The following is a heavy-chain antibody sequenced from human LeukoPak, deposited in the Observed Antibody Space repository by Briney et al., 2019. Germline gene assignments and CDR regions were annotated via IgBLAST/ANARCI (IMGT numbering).Heavy chain of an antibody. CDR2: IWYDGSKT. CDR3: AREMATTETFDC. V-gene: IGHV3-30*02. Sequence: GGSLRLSCAASGFTFSIYGMHWVRQAPGKGLEWVAIIWYDGSKTYYADSVKGRFTISRDNSQNTLSLQMSSLRAEDTAVYYCAREMATTETFDCWGQGTLVTVSS. D-gene: IGHD5-12*01. J-gene: IGHJ4*02. CDR1: GFTFSIYG.